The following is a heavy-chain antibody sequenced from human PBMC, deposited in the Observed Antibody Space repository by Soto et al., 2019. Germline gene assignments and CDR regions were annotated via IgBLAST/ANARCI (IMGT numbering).Heavy chain of an antibody. CDR3: ANASAASGEYYGMDV. V-gene: IGHV3-23*01. Sequence: PGGSLSLSCTASGFTFSSYAISWVRHAQGKGLEWVSAISGSGGSTYYADYVKCRFTISIDNSKNTLYLQMNGLRSEATAVYYCANASAASGEYYGMDVWGQGTTVTVSS. D-gene: IGHD2-15*01. CDR1: GFTFSSYA. CDR2: ISGSGGST. J-gene: IGHJ6*02.